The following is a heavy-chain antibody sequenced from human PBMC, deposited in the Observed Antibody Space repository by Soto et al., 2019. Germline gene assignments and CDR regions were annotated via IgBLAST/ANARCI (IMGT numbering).Heavy chain of an antibody. CDR3: ARGSYYFDY. CDR1: GCSISSYY. V-gene: IGHV4-59*01. J-gene: IGHJ4*02. Sequence: PLETLSLTCTVSGCSISSYYWSWIRQPPGKGLEWIAYIYYSGSTNYNPSLKSRVTISIDRSKNQFSLKVSSVTAADTAVYYYARGSYYFDYWGQGTLVTVS. CDR2: IYYSGST.